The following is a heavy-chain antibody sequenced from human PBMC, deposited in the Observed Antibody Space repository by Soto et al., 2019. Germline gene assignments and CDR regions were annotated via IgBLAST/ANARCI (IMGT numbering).Heavy chain of an antibody. CDR3: ARLGRYQMGIFDC. J-gene: IGHJ4*02. D-gene: IGHD7-27*01. Sequence: QVQLQESGPGLVKPSETLSLTCTVSGGSISSYYWSWIRQPPGNGLEYIGYIYDSGSTNYNPSLKSRVTISVDTSTNQCSLKLSSVTAADTALYYCARLGRYQMGIFDCWCQGTLVTVSS. CDR2: IYDSGST. CDR1: GGSISSYY. V-gene: IGHV4-59*08.